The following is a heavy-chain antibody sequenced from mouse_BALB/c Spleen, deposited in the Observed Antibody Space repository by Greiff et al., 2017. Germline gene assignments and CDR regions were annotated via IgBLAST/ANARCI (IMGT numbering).Heavy chain of an antibody. V-gene: IGHV5-4*02. CDR2: ISDGGSYT. J-gene: IGHJ4*01. D-gene: IGHD3-3*01. CDR3: ARVPGPYYAMDY. CDR1: GFTFSDYY. Sequence: EVQGVESGGGLVKPGGSLKLSCAASGFTFSDYYMYWVRQTPEKRLEWVATISDGGSYTYYPDSVKGRFTISRDNAKNNLYLQMSSLKSEDTAMYYCARVPGPYYAMDYWGQGTSVTVSS.